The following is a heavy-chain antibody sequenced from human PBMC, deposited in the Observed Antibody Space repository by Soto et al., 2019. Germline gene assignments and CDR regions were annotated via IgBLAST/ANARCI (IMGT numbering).Heavy chain of an antibody. Sequence: QVQLVQSGAEVKKPGSSVKVSCKASGGTFSSYTISWVRQAPGQGLEWMGRIIPILGIANYAQKFQGRVTSTADNSTSTAYMELGILRFEATAVYYCARYGPMIQRWSRSTATINWYFDLWGRGTLVTVSS. J-gene: IGHJ2*01. CDR2: IIPILGIA. CDR1: GGTFSSYT. CDR3: ARYGPMIQRWSRSTATINWYFDL. D-gene: IGHD5-18*01. V-gene: IGHV1-69*02.